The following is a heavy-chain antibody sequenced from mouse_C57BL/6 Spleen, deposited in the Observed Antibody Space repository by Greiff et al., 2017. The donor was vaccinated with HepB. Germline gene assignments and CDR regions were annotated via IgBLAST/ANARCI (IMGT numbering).Heavy chain of an antibody. Sequence: EVQWVESEGGLVQPGSSMKLSCTASGFTFSDYYMAWVRQVPEKGLEWVANINYDGSSTYYLDSLKSRFIISRDNAKNILYLQMSSLKSEDTATYYCARDRTGDWYVDVWGTGTTVTVSS. CDR3: ARDRTGDWYVDV. D-gene: IGHD4-1*01. V-gene: IGHV5-16*01. CDR1: GFTFSDYY. J-gene: IGHJ1*03. CDR2: INYDGSST.